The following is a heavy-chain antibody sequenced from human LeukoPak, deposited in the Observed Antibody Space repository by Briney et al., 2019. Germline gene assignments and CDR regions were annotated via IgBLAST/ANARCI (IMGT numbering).Heavy chain of an antibody. CDR3: ARAPSGCGGTCPSDH. J-gene: IGHJ4*02. D-gene: IGHD2-15*01. Sequence: SETLSLTCTVSGGSISNYFWSWIRQPAGKGLEWIGRIHDNGDSNHNPSLKSRITMSLDTSRNQVSPTLASVTAADTAVYYCARAPSGCGGTCPSDHWGPGTQVTVSS. CDR2: IHDNGDS. CDR1: GGSISNYF. V-gene: IGHV4-4*07.